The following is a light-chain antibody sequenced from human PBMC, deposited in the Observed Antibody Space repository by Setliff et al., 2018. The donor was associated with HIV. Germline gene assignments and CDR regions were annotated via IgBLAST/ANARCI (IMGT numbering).Light chain of an antibody. CDR2: EVT. CDR1: SSDVGNYNL. Sequence: SALTQPASVSGSPGQSITISCSGTSSDVGNYNLVSWYQQPPGKAPKLMVYEVTKRPLGVSTRFSGSKSGNTASLTISGLLAEDEADYYCCSYAGSRTFYVFGTGTKGTVL. V-gene: IGLV2-23*02. J-gene: IGLJ1*01. CDR3: CSYAGSRTFYV.